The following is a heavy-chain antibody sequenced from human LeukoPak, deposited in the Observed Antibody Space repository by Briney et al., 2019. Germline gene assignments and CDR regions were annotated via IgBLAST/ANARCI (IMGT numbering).Heavy chain of an antibody. Sequence: GRSLRLSCAASGFTFSSYAMHWVRQAPGKGLEWVAVISYDGSNKYYADSVKGRFTISRDNSKNTLYLQMNSLRAEDTAVYYCARDVGAPWGQGTLVTVSP. CDR1: GFTFSSYA. CDR2: ISYDGSNK. CDR3: ARDVGAP. J-gene: IGHJ5*02. V-gene: IGHV3-30-3*01. D-gene: IGHD4-17*01.